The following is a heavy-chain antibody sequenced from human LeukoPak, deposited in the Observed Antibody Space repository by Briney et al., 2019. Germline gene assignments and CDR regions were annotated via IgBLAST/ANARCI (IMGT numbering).Heavy chain of an antibody. V-gene: IGHV1-8*03. CDR1: GYTFTSYD. CDR3: ARGEWELPSFDY. D-gene: IGHD1-26*01. Sequence: ASVKVSCKASGYTFTSYDINWVRQATGQGLEWMGWMNPNSGNTGYAQKFQGRVTITRNTSISTAYMELSSLRSEDTAVYYCARGEWELPSFDYWGQGTLVTVSS. CDR2: MNPNSGNT. J-gene: IGHJ4*02.